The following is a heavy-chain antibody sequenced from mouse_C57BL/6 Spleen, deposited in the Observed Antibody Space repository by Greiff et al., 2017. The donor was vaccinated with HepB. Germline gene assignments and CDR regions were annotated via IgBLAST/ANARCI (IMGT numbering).Heavy chain of an antibody. CDR2: ISNGGGST. J-gene: IGHJ3*01. D-gene: IGHD2-4*01. CDR3: AIHGPYDYEKGAY. Sequence: EVMLVESGGGLVQPGGSLKLSCAASGFTFSDYYMYWVRQTPEKRLEWVAYISNGGGSTYYPDTVKGRFTISRDNAKNTLYLQMSRLKSEDTAMYYCAIHGPYDYEKGAYWGQGTLVTVSA. CDR1: GFTFSDYY. V-gene: IGHV5-12*01.